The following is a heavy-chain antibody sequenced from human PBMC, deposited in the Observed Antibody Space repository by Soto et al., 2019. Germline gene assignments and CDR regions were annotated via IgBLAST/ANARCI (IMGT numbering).Heavy chain of an antibody. CDR2: IYYSGGT. J-gene: IGHJ6*02. Sequence: ETLSRTGPVSGGSISSYYWSWIRQPPGKGLEWIGYIYYSGGTNYNPSLKSRVTISVDTSKNQFSLKLSTVTAADTAVYYCARGVVVDSFGMDVWGQGTKVTVYS. CDR3: ARGVVVDSFGMDV. D-gene: IGHD2-15*01. CDR1: GGSISSYY. V-gene: IGHV4-59*01.